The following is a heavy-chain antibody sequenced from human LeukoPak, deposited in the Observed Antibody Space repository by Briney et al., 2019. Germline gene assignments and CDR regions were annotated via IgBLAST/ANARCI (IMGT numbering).Heavy chain of an antibody. D-gene: IGHD1-26*01. CDR1: GFTFSSYS. Sequence: PGGSLRLSCAASGFTFSSYSMNWVRQAPGKGLEWVSSISSSSSYIYYADSVKGRFTISRDNAKNSLYLQMNSLRAEDTAAYYRARDPSSGSYYVGFFYYYYMDVWGKGTTVTVSS. CDR3: ARDPSSGSYYVGFFYYYYMDV. CDR2: ISSSSSYI. J-gene: IGHJ6*03. V-gene: IGHV3-21*01.